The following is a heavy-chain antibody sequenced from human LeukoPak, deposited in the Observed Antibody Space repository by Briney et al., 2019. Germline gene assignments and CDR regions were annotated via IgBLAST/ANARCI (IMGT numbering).Heavy chain of an antibody. CDR2: IFYTGST. D-gene: IGHD3-22*01. CDR3: ARAGFFYDTSGYNDAFDI. J-gene: IGHJ3*02. Sequence: SETLSLTCTVSGGSIGSYCWSWIRQPPGKGLEWIGYIFYTGSTNYNSSLKSRVTISIDTSKNQFSLKLSSVTAADTAVYHCARAGFFYDTSGYNDAFDIWGQGTMVTVSS. V-gene: IGHV4-59*01. CDR1: GGSIGSYC.